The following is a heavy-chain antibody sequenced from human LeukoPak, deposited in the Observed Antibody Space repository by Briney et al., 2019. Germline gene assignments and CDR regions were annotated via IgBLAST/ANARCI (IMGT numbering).Heavy chain of an antibody. CDR2: IYYSGNT. V-gene: IGHV4-39*01. Sequence: SETLSLTCTVSGYSISSSYYWGWIRQPPGQGLEWIGSIYYSGNTYYNPSLKSRVTISVDTSKNQFSLKLSSVTAADTALYYCARLGYSSTWYEHAFDIWGQGTMVIVSS. CDR3: ARLGYSSTWYEHAFDI. CDR1: GYSISSSYY. J-gene: IGHJ3*02. D-gene: IGHD6-13*01.